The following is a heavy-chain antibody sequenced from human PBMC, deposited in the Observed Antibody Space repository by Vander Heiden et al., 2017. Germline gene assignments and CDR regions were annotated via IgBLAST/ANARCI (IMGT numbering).Heavy chain of an antibody. D-gene: IGHD2-15*01. CDR3: ATVRDSVVVVAAFDY. J-gene: IGHJ4*02. CDR2: ISSSSSYI. CDR1: GFPFSGYR. V-gene: IGHV3-21*01. Sequence: VQLVESAGGLVKPGGHLRLSCAPSGFPFSGYRMNWVRQAPGKGLEWVSSISSSSSYISDADAGNGRFTISRDNAKNSLYMQMNSLRAEQKAVYYCATVRDSVVVVAAFDYWGEGTMVTVYS.